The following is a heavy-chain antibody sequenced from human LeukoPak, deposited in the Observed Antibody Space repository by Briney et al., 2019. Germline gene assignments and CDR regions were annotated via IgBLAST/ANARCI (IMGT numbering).Heavy chain of an antibody. D-gene: IGHD2-2*02. CDR1: GFTFSSYT. CDR2: ISGSGGST. V-gene: IGHV3-23*01. CDR3: AKDLRYRYFDY. Sequence: GGSLRLSCAASGFTFSSYTMNWVRQAPGKGLEWVSAISGSGGSTYYADSVKGRFTISRDNSKNTLYLQMNSLRAEDTAIYYCAKDLRYRYFDYWGQGTLVTVSS. J-gene: IGHJ4*02.